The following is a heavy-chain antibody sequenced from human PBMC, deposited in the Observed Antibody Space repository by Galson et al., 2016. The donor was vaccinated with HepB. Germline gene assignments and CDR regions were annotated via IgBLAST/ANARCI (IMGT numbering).Heavy chain of an antibody. D-gene: IGHD6-19*01. CDR1: GFSLSTSGTA. Sequence: PALVKPTQTLTLTCDVSGFSLSTSGTAVAWIRQPPGKALEWFALIYWDDDKRYRPSLKSRITLTRDTYKNQVVLNMPNMDPADTATYYCAHYRSGWFSTGPDAFDTWGQGTMVTVSS. CDR3: AHYRSGWFSTGPDAFDT. J-gene: IGHJ3*02. CDR2: IYWDDDK. V-gene: IGHV2-5*02.